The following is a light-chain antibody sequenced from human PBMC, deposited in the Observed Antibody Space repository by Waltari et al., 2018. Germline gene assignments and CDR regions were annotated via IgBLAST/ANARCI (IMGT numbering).Light chain of an antibody. CDR2: RND. CDR1: RSNIGSNA. J-gene: IGLJ2*01. V-gene: IGLV1-44*01. Sequence: QSVLTQPPSTSGTPGQRVTISCSGSRSNIGSNAVNWYQQFPGTAPKLLIYRNDHRPSGVADRFPGSKSGTSASLAITGLQSEDESDYYCAAWDDSLNGVVFGGGTKLTVL. CDR3: AAWDDSLNGVV.